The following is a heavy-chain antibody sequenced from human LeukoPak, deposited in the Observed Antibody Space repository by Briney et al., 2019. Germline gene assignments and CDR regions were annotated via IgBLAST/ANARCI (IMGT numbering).Heavy chain of an antibody. D-gene: IGHD3-22*01. J-gene: IGHJ4*02. Sequence: PSETLSLTCTVSGGSINNYFWSWIRQPAGEGLEWIGRIFTTGSTKYNPSLKSRVNMSVDTSKNQFSMKLSSVTAADTAVYYCARDFDSSGNFDYWGQGTLVTVSS. V-gene: IGHV4-4*07. CDR3: ARDFDSSGNFDY. CDR1: GGSINNYF. CDR2: IFTTGST.